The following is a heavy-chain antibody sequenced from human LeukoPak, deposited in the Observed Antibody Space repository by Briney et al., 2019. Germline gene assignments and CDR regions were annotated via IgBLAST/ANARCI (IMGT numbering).Heavy chain of an antibody. V-gene: IGHV1-2*02. J-gene: IGHJ4*02. CDR1: GYTFTGYY. CDR2: INPNSGGT. CDR3: ARDLYDFWQGLLLDY. Sequence: ASVKVSCKASGYTFTGYYMHWVRQAPGQGLEWMGWINPNSGGTNYAQKFQGRVTMTRDTSISTAYMELSRLRSDDTAAYYCARDLYDFWQGLLLDYWGQGTLVTVSS. D-gene: IGHD3-3*01.